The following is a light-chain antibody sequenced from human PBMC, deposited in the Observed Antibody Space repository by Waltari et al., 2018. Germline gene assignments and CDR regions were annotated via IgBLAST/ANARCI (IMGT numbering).Light chain of an antibody. Sequence: QSALTQPASVSGSPGQSITISCTGTSSDVGGYNYVSWYQHHPGKAPKLMIYEVNKRPSGVSDRFSGSKSGNTASLTISGLQTEDEADYYCTSYTSSSTYVFGIGTKVTVL. CDR1: SSDVGGYNY. CDR3: TSYTSSSTYV. V-gene: IGLV2-14*01. CDR2: EVN. J-gene: IGLJ1*01.